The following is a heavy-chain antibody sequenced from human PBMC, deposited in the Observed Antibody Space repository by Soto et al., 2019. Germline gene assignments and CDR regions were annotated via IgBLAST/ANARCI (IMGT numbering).Heavy chain of an antibody. CDR3: ARWQQWRYYFDY. D-gene: IGHD6-19*01. J-gene: IGHJ4*02. V-gene: IGHV4-39*01. CDR2: IHYSGSP. Sequence: QLQLQESGPGLVKPSETLSLTCTGSGGSSSSSSYYWGWIRQPPGKGMEWIGSIHYSGSPYSHPSLKSRVIISVDTSKNQFSLKLSSVTAADTAVYYCARWQQWRYYFDYWGQGTLVTVSS. CDR1: GGSSSSSSYY.